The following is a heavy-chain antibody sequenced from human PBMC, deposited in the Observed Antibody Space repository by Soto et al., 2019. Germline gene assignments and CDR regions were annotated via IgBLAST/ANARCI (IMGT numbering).Heavy chain of an antibody. CDR1: GFTCISYA. V-gene: IGHV3-23*01. CDR3: AKDRVLVVAADFDY. J-gene: IGHJ4*02. CDR2: ISGSGGST. D-gene: IGHD2-15*01. Sequence: PGGFHRLSCTASGFTCISYAMSWVRQATGKGLEWVSAISGSGGSTYYADSVKGRFTISRDNSKNTLYLQMNSLRAEDTAVYYCAKDRVLVVAADFDYWGQGTLVTVSS.